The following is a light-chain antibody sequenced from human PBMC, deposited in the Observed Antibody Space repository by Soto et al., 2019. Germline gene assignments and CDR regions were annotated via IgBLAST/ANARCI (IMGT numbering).Light chain of an antibody. CDR2: DAS. J-gene: IGKJ2*01. CDR3: LET. V-gene: IGKV3-11*01. Sequence: DIVLTQSPATLSLSPGERATLSCRASQSISNHLAWYQKKPGQAPRLLIYDASNRATGIPARFSGSGSGTDFTLTISRLEHEDFAVYYRLETSGQGTKLEIK. CDR1: QSISNH.